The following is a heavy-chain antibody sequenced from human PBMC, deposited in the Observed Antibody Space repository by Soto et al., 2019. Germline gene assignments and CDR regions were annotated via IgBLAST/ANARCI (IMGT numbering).Heavy chain of an antibody. CDR3: ARGSSRWDY. CDR1: GVPISTDDYY. CDR2: IYSGGRN. J-gene: IGHJ4*02. V-gene: IGHV4-61*02. D-gene: IGHD6-13*01. Sequence: SETLSLTCTVSGVPISTDDYYWSWIRQPAGKGLEWIGRIYSGGRNNYNPSLKSRVTMSIDTSKNQFSLRLSSVTAADTAMYYCARGSSRWDYWGQGTLVTVSS.